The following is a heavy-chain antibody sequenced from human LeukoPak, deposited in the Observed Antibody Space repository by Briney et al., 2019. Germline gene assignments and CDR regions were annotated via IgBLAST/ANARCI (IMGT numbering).Heavy chain of an antibody. CDR2: INPSGYT. J-gene: IGHJ4*02. Sequence: SETLSLTCTVSGVPFSNYYWSWVRQSPRPGLEWIGEINPSGYTNYNPSIKSRVNMSIDTSKNQFSLNLTSGTAADAGVYYCTRAVAGHPDWGQGTLVTVSS. CDR3: TRAVAGHPD. CDR1: GVPFSNYY. D-gene: IGHD6-19*01. V-gene: IGHV4-34*01.